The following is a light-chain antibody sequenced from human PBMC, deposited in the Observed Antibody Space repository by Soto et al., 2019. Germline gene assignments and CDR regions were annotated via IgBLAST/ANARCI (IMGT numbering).Light chain of an antibody. CDR2: GAS. Sequence: ETVMTQSPATLSVSPGEGATLSCRASQSVSINLAWYQQKPGQAPRLLIYGASTRATGIPAKFSGSGSGTEFTLTISSLQSEDFAVYYCQQYNNWPPITFGQGTRLEIK. V-gene: IGKV3-15*01. CDR1: QSVSIN. CDR3: QQYNNWPPIT. J-gene: IGKJ5*01.